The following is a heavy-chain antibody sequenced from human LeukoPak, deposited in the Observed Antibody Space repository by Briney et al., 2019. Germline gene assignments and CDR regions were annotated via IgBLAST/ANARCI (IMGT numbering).Heavy chain of an antibody. V-gene: IGHV4-38-2*01. Sequence: PSETLSLTCDVSGYYISSGYYWGWIRQPPGKGLEWIGSIYHSGKTYYNLSLKSRVTISVDTSKNQFSLKLSPVTAADTAVYYCAKHDGSSSGYYPLDYWGRGTLVTVSS. CDR3: AKHDGSSSGYYPLDY. D-gene: IGHD3-22*01. J-gene: IGHJ4*02. CDR1: GYYISSGYY. CDR2: IYHSGKT.